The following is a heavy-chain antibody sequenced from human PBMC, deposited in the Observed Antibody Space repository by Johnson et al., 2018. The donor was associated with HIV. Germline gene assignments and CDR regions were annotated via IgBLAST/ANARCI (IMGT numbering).Heavy chain of an antibody. J-gene: IGHJ3*02. D-gene: IGHD6-19*01. V-gene: IGHV3-23*04. CDR2: ISGSGGST. CDR3: AREDVSSGYAGTFDI. Sequence: VQLVESGGGLVQPGRSLRLSCAASGFTFDDYAMHWVRQAPGKGLEWVSGISGSGGSTYYADSVKGRFTISRDISTNTVYLQMNSLSPEDTAVYYCAREDVSSGYAGTFDIWGQGTLVTVSS. CDR1: GFTFDDYA.